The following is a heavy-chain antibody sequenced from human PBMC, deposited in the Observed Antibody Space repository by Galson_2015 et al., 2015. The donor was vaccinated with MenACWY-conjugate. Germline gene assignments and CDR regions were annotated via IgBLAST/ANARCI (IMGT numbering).Heavy chain of an antibody. V-gene: IGHV3-7*03. CDR3: ARAIAVASQAFDI. CDR2: IKQDASEK. CDR1: GFTFSRYW. J-gene: IGHJ3*02. Sequence: SLRLSCATSGFTFSRYWMSWVRQAPGKGLEWVANIKQDASEKYYLDSVKGRFTISRDNVKNSLSLQMNSLRAEDTALYYCARAIAVASQAFDIWGQGTMVTVSS. D-gene: IGHD6-19*01.